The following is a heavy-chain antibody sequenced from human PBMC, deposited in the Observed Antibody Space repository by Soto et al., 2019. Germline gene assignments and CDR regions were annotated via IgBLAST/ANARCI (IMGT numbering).Heavy chain of an antibody. Sequence: QVQLGQSGPEVKKPGSSVKVSCKTSGDTFKKFAISWVRQAPGQGPEWMGGIIPMFGTTKYTQKFQGRVTFTADKSTGTAYMELTSLMSEDTATYFCARGVVPAAGAAPHYFHYGVDVWGQVTTVTVSS. V-gene: IGHV1-69*06. J-gene: IGHJ6*02. D-gene: IGHD2-2*01. CDR3: ARGVVPAAGAAPHYFHYGVDV. CDR2: IIPMFGTT. CDR1: GDTFKKFA.